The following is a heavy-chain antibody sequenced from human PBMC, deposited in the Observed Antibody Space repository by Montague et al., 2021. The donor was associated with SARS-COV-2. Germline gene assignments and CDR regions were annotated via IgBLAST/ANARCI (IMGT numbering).Heavy chain of an antibody. D-gene: IGHD1-1*01. CDR3: TRHVHMTWPEPSPGFDY. J-gene: IGHJ4*02. Sequence: SETLSLTCTVSGDSISSSSYNWGWIRQPPGKGLEWIVSVHYSGRLYYNPSLKSRVTIYVDTSKNQLSLKLSSVTAADTAVYYCTRHVHMTWPEPSPGFDYWGQGTLVTVSS. CDR1: GDSISSSSYN. V-gene: IGHV4-39*01. CDR2: VHYSGRL.